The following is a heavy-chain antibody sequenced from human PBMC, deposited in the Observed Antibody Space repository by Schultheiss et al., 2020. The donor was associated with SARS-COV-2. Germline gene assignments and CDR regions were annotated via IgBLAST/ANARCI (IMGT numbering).Heavy chain of an antibody. Sequence: GGSLRLSCAASGFTFSSYAMHWVRQAPGKGLEWVAVISYDGSNKYYADSVKGRFTISRDNSKNTLYLQMNSLRAEDTAVYYCAIEGVGATMEDYRYGIDVWGQGTTVTVSS. D-gene: IGHD1-26*01. CDR3: AIEGVGATMEDYRYGIDV. V-gene: IGHV3-30*01. J-gene: IGHJ6*02. CDR2: ISYDGSNK. CDR1: GFTFSSYA.